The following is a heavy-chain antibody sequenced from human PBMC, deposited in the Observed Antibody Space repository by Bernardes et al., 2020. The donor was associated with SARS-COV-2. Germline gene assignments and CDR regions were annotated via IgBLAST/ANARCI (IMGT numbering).Heavy chain of an antibody. CDR1: GFTFSSYW. V-gene: IGHV3-74*01. CDR2: IYSGGSDT. CDR3: ARSNNYGPDY. J-gene: IGHJ4*02. D-gene: IGHD3-10*01. Sequence: GGSLRLSCAASGFTFSSYWMHWVRQAPGKGLVWVSSIYSGGSDTTYADSVKGRFTIPRDNANSMLYLQMNSLSVEDTAVYYCARSNNYGPDYWGPGTLVTVNS.